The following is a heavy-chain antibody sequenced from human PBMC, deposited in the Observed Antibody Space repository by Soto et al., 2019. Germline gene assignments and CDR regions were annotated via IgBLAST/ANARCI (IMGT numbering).Heavy chain of an antibody. J-gene: IGHJ4*02. Sequence: EVQLVESGGGLVQPGRSLRLSCAASGFTFDDYAMHWVRQAPGKGLEWVSGISWNSGSIGYADSVKGRFTISRDNAKNSLYLQMNSLRAEDTALYYCAKGRVVVITHVFDYWGQGTLVTVSS. CDR2: ISWNSGSI. CDR3: AKGRVVVITHVFDY. D-gene: IGHD3-22*01. V-gene: IGHV3-9*01. CDR1: GFTFDDYA.